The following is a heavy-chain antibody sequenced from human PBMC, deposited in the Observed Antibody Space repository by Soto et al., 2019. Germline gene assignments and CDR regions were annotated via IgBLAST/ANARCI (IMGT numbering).Heavy chain of an antibody. CDR3: ARELDVPSGSFDH. Sequence: GGSLRLSCASSGFSFTSYEMNWVRQAPGKGLEWISYIDGSGTVIYYAESVKGRFTISRDNAKNSLFLQMNSLRAEDTAIYYCARELDVPSGSFDHWGKGTLVTVSS. J-gene: IGHJ4*02. CDR2: IDGSGTVI. CDR1: GFSFTSYE. V-gene: IGHV3-48*03. D-gene: IGHD1-1*01.